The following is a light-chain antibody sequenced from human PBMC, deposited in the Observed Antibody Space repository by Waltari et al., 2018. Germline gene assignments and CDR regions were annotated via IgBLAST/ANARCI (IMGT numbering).Light chain of an antibody. Sequence: AIRITQSPSSLSASTGDRVTITCRASQGISNYLAWYQQKPGKAPKLLIYAASTLQSGVPSRFSGSGSGTDFTLTISCLQSEDFATYYCQQYYSYPQLTFGGGTKVEIK. CDR1: QGISNY. CDR3: QQYYSYPQLT. J-gene: IGKJ4*01. CDR2: AAS. V-gene: IGKV1-8*01.